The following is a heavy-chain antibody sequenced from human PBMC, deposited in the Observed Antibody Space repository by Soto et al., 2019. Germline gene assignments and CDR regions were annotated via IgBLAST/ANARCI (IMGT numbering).Heavy chain of an antibody. J-gene: IGHJ6*02. V-gene: IGHV4-31*03. CDR3: ARDRGVGDYYYYGMDV. CDR1: GGSISSGGYY. CDR2: IYYSGST. D-gene: IGHD3-10*01. Sequence: SETLSLTCTVSGGSISSGGYYWSWIRQHPGKGLEWIGYIYYSGSTYYNPSLKSRVTISVDTSKNQFSLKLSSVTAADTAVYYCARDRGVGDYYYYGMDVWGQGTTVTVSS.